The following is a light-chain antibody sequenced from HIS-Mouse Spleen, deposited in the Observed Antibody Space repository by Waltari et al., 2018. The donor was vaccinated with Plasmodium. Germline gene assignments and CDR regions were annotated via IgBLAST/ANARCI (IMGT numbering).Light chain of an antibody. CDR2: KDS. J-gene: IGLJ3*02. CDR3: YSTDSSGNHRV. CDR1: ALPKNY. Sequence: SYELPQPPSVSVSPAPTPRITFSGAALPKNYGYWYQQKSGQTPVLVIYKDSKRPSGIPERFSGSSSGTMATLTISGAQVEDEADYYCYSTDSSGNHRVFGGGTKLTVL. V-gene: IGLV3-10*01.